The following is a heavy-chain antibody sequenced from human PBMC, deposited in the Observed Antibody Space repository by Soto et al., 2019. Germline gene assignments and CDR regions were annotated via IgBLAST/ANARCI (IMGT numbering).Heavy chain of an antibody. Sequence: ASVKVSCKASGYTFFTYDISWVRQAPGQGLEWMGWISTYSGDTKYAQKFQGRVTMTKDTSTTTAYLELRSLRSDDTAVYYCARHHGPTTSENWFDPWGQGTLVTVSS. V-gene: IGHV1-18*01. J-gene: IGHJ5*02. D-gene: IGHD5-12*01. CDR1: GYTFFTYD. CDR2: ISTYSGDT. CDR3: ARHHGPTTSENWFDP.